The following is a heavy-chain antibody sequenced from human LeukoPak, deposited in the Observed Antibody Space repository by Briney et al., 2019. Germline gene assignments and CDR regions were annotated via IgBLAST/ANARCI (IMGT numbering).Heavy chain of an antibody. CDR2: IEQDGSEK. Sequence: GGSLRLSCAASGFTFSSYWMSWVRQAPGKGLEWVANIEQDGSEKYYVDSVKGPFTISRDNARNSLYPQMNSLRAEDTAVYYCARAITAAGPHSSDAFDIWGQGTMVTVSS. J-gene: IGHJ3*02. V-gene: IGHV3-7*01. CDR1: GFTFSSYW. D-gene: IGHD6-13*01. CDR3: ARAITAAGPHSSDAFDI.